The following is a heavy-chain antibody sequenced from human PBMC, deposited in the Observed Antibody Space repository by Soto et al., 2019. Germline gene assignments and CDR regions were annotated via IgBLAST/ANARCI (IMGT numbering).Heavy chain of an antibody. J-gene: IGHJ4*01. Sequence: GGSLRLSCAASGFTFGSYAMSWVRQAPGKGLEWVSSTSASGGTTYYADSVKGRFTISRDNSKNMLYLEMNSLRAEDTAVYYCAKAKYSSSWWALDYWGQGTLVTFSS. CDR1: GFTFGSYA. D-gene: IGHD6-13*01. CDR2: TSASGGTT. V-gene: IGHV3-23*01. CDR3: AKAKYSSSWWALDY.